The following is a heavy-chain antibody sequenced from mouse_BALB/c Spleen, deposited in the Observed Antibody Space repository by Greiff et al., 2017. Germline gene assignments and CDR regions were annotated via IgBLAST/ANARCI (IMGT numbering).Heavy chain of an antibody. Sequence: EVKLEESGGGLVKLGGSLKLSCAASGFTFSSYYMSWVRQTPEKRLELVAAINSNGGSTYYPDTVKGRFTISRDNAKNTLYLQMSSLKSEDTALYYCARGASSGCFDYWGQGTTLTVSS. CDR1: GFTFSSYY. CDR2: INSNGGST. CDR3: ARGASSGCFDY. D-gene: IGHD3-3*01. V-gene: IGHV5-6-2*01. J-gene: IGHJ2*01.